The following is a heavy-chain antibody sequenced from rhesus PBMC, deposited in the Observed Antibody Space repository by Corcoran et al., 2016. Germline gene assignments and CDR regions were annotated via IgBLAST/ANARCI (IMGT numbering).Heavy chain of an antibody. D-gene: IGHD6-25*01. J-gene: IGHJ4*01. CDR3: ARVGRQLESY. CDR1: GFTFSSYG. CDR2: ISSASSYI. Sequence: EVQLVESGGGLVQPGGSLRLSCAASGFTFSSYGMSWVRQAPGKGLEWVSSISSASSYIYYADSVKGRFTISRDNAKNSLSLQMNSRRAEDTAVYYCARVGRQLESYWGQGVLVTVSS. V-gene: IGHV3S16*01.